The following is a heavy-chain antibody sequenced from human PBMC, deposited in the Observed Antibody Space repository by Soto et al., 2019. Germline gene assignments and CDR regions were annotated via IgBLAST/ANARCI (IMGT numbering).Heavy chain of an antibody. D-gene: IGHD2-2*01. CDR3: ARESGVVPAAPFDY. CDR1: GGSISSYY. J-gene: IGHJ4*02. V-gene: IGHV4-59*01. Sequence: SETLSLTCTVSGGSISSYYWSWIRQPPGKGLEWIGYIYYSGSTNYNPSLKSRVTISVDTSKNQFSLKLSSVTAADTAVYYCARESGVVPAAPFDYWGQGTLVTVSS. CDR2: IYYSGST.